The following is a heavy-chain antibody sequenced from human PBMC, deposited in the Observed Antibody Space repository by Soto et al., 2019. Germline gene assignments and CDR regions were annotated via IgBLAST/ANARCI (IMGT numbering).Heavy chain of an antibody. CDR2: IYHSGTT. V-gene: IGHV4-38-2*02. CDR3: ARGMSPQDY. Sequence: PSETLSLTCNVSGFSISSGFYWGWVRQPPGKGLEWSGAIYHSGTTYFNPSLKSRGTMAIDTSKNQFSLRLASVAAADTAMYYCARGMSPQDYWGQGTLVTVSS. CDR1: GFSISSGFY. D-gene: IGHD6-13*01. J-gene: IGHJ4*02.